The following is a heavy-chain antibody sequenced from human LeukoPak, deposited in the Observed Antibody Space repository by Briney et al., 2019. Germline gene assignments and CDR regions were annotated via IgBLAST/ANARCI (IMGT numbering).Heavy chain of an antibody. CDR1: GFSFSSYT. V-gene: IGHV3-21*01. D-gene: IGHD3-16*01. J-gene: IGHJ4*02. CDR2: ISSSGSYI. Sequence: GGSLRLSCAASGFSFSSYTMNWVRQSPGKGLECVSSISSSGSYIYYADSVKGRFTISRDNAKNSLYLQMSSLRAEDTAVYYCAKAPGDRYYFDYWGQGTLVTVSS. CDR3: AKAPGDRYYFDY.